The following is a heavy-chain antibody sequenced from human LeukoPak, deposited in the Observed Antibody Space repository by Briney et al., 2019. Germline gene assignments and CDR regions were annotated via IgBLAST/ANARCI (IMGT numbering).Heavy chain of an antibody. Sequence: GGSLRLSCAASGFTFSSYTMSWVRQAPGKGLEWVSTITTSDGNTYYADSVKGRFTVSRDNSKNTLFLQMNSLRAEDTAVYYCAKDHPATIDYWGQGTLVTVSS. CDR1: GFTFSSYT. J-gene: IGHJ4*02. CDR3: AKDHPATIDY. V-gene: IGHV3-23*01. D-gene: IGHD1-26*01. CDR2: ITTSDGNT.